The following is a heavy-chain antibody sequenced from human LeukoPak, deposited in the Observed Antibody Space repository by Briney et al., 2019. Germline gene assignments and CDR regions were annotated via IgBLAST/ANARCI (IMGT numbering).Heavy chain of an antibody. D-gene: IGHD2-2*01. J-gene: IGHJ6*03. CDR1: GFTFSRYW. Sequence: GGSLRLSCAASGFTFSRYWMTWVRQAPGKGLEWVANIKQDGSEKYYVDSVKGRFTISRDNAKNSLYLQMNSLRAEDTAVYYCARAGLNIVVVPGASIVYYYCYYMDVWGNGTTVTVSS. CDR2: IKQDGSEK. V-gene: IGHV3-7*01. CDR3: ARAGLNIVVVPGASIVYYYCYYMDV.